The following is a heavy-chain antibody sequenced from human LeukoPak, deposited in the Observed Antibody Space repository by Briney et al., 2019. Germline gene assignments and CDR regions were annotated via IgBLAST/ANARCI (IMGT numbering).Heavy chain of an antibody. CDR3: ARGPRQQLLRFLEWSVYYYMDV. D-gene: IGHD3-3*01. Sequence: ASVKVSCKASGYTFTSYDINWVRQATGQGREWMGWMNPNRGNTGYAQKFQGRVTMTRNTSISTAYMELSSLRSEDTAVYYCARGPRQQLLRFLEWSVYYYMDVWGKGTTVTVSS. V-gene: IGHV1-8*01. J-gene: IGHJ6*03. CDR2: MNPNRGNT. CDR1: GYTFTSYD.